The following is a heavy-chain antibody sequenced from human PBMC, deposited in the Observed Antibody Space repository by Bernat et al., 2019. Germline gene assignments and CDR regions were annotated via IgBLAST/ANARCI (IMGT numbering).Heavy chain of an antibody. V-gene: IGHV1-69*08. CDR1: GGTFSSYT. J-gene: IGHJ4*02. Sequence: QVQLVQSGAEVKKPGSSVKVSCKASGGTFSSYTISWVRQAPGQGLEWMGRIIPILGIANYAQKFQGRVTITADKSTSTAYMELSSLRSEDTAVDYCARDQPYYYGSGSYGYFDYWGQGTLVTVSS. D-gene: IGHD3-10*01. CDR2: IIPILGIA. CDR3: ARDQPYYYGSGSYGYFDY.